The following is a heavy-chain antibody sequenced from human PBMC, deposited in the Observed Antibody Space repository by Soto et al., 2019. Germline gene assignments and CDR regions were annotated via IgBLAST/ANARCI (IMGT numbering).Heavy chain of an antibody. V-gene: IGHV4-39*01. J-gene: IGHJ4*02. CDR1: GGFMRSTNYY. D-gene: IGHD4-17*01. CDR3: ARQVGDYYFDY. CDR2: IFFNGSP. Sequence: PSETLSLTCRVPGGFMRSTNYYWAWIRQPPGKGLEWIGSIFFNGSPDHNPSLHGRVTILVDTSKNQFSLKLSSVTAADTAVYFCARQVGDYYFDYWGPGTLVTVSS.